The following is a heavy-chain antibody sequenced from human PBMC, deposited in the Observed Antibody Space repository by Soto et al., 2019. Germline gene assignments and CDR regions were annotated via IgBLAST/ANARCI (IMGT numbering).Heavy chain of an antibody. J-gene: IGHJ4*02. D-gene: IGHD2-15*01. CDR1: GGSISSYY. CDR3: ARVYGGYLDY. Sequence: QVQLQESGPGLVKPSETLSLSCTVSGGSISSYYWSWIRQPPGKGLEWIGYIYYSGSTNYNPSLKSRVTISVDTSKNQFSLKLSSVTAADTAVYYCARVYGGYLDYWGQGTLVTVSS. V-gene: IGHV4-59*01. CDR2: IYYSGST.